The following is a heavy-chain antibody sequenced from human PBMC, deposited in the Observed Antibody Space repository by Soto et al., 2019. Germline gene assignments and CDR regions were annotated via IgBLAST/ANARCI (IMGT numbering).Heavy chain of an antibody. J-gene: IGHJ4*02. CDR3: AKSSTIFGVAQKWIVPADDY. V-gene: IGHV3-23*01. Sequence: EVQLLESGGGLVQPGGSLRLSCAASGFTFSSYAMSWVRQAPGKGLEWVSAISGSGGSTYYADSVKGRFTISRDNSKNTLYLPMNSMRAEDTAVYYCAKSSTIFGVAQKWIVPADDYWGQGTLVTVSS. CDR1: GFTFSSYA. D-gene: IGHD3-3*01. CDR2: ISGSGGST.